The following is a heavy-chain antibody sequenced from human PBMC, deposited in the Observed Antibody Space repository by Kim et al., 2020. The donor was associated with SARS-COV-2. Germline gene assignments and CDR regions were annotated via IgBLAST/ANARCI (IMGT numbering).Heavy chain of an antibody. CDR2: INPNSGGT. V-gene: IGHV1-2*02. Sequence: ASVKVSCKASGYTFTGYYMHWVRQAPGQGLEWMGWINPNSGGTNYAQKFQGRVTMTRDTSISTAYMELSRLRSDDTAVYYCARGLLWFGVEAFDIWGQGTMVTVSS. CDR1: GYTFTGYY. J-gene: IGHJ3*02. D-gene: IGHD3-10*01. CDR3: ARGLLWFGVEAFDI.